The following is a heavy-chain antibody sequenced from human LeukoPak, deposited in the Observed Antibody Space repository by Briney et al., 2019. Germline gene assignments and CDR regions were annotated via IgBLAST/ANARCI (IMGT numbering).Heavy chain of an antibody. CDR3: ARHLDYYGSGSYLGF. Sequence: SETLSLTCTVSGGSISSSSHYWGWIRQPPGKGLEWIGSIHHSGITYYIPSLKSRVTISVDTSKNQFSLKLNSVTAADTAVYYCARHLDYYGSGSYLGFWGQGTLITVSS. D-gene: IGHD3-10*01. CDR1: GGSISSSSHY. CDR2: IHHSGIT. V-gene: IGHV4-39*01. J-gene: IGHJ4*02.